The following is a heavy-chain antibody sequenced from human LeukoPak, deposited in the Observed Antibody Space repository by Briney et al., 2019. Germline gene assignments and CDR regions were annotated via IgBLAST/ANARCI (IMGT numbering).Heavy chain of an antibody. V-gene: IGHV3-23*01. Sequence: GGSLRLSCAASGFTFSDYYMSWIRQAPGKGLEWVSAISGSGGSTYYADSVKGRFTISRDNSKNTLYLQMNSLRAEDTAVYYCAKDSSAGSFDYWGQGTLVTVSS. CDR3: AKDSSAGSFDY. CDR2: ISGSGGST. J-gene: IGHJ4*02. CDR1: GFTFSDYY.